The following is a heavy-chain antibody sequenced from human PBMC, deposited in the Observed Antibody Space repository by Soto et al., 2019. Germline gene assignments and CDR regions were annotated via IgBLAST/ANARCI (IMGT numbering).Heavy chain of an antibody. J-gene: IGHJ4*02. CDR2: ICYTGKT. CDR1: GGSINSGGYY. CDR3: ARAGLVSASRNY. D-gene: IGHD2-21*01. V-gene: IGHV4-31*03. Sequence: QVQLQESGPGLVKPSQTLSLTCSVSGGSINSGGYYWTWIRQHPGKGLEWIGYICYTGKTYYDPSLKSRVTISTDKSKNQLSLRLTSVTAADTAVDYCARAGLVSASRNYWGRGTLVTVSS.